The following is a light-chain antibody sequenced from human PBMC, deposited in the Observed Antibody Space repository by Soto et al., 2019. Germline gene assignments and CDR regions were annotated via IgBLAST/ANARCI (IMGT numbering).Light chain of an antibody. Sequence: DIVVTQSPATLSASPVERVTLSCRASQFVSSRLAWYQRRPGQVPRLLIYDTSTRAPGISARFSGSGSGTEFTLTIRSLQSEDFTVYYCQQYNNWPAINCGQGTRREIK. V-gene: IGKV3-15*01. CDR2: DTS. CDR1: QFVSSR. J-gene: IGKJ5*01. CDR3: QQYNNWPAIN.